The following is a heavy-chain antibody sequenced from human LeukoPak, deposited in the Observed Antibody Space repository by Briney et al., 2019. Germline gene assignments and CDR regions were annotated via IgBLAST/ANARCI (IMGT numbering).Heavy chain of an antibody. CDR1: GFTFSSYA. J-gene: IGHJ4*02. CDR3: AKTSVTVVNPSFFDY. D-gene: IGHD3-22*01. CDR2: ISGSGGST. Sequence: GGSLRLSCAASGFTFSSYAMSWVRQAPGKGLEWVSAISGSGGSTYHADSVKGRFTISRDNSKDTLHLQMNSLRAEDTAVYYCAKTSVTVVNPSFFDYWGQRTLVTVSS. V-gene: IGHV3-23*01.